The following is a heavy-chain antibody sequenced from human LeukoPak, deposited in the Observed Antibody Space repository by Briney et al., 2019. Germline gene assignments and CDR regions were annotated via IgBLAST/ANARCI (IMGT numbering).Heavy chain of an antibody. Sequence: SETLSLTCAVYGGSFSGYYWSWIRQPPGKGLEWVWEINHSGSTNYNPSLKRRVTISVDTSKNQFSLKLSSVTAADTAVYYCAGRGGSGSYYQHYYYYMDVWGKGTTVTISS. V-gene: IGHV4-34*01. CDR2: INHSGST. D-gene: IGHD3-10*01. CDR3: AGRGGSGSYYQHYYYYMDV. CDR1: GGSFSGYY. J-gene: IGHJ6*03.